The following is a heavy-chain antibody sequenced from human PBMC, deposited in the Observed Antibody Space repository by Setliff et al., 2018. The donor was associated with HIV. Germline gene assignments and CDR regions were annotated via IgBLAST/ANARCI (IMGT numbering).Heavy chain of an antibody. CDR3: ARSPSYRSSWEYYFDY. CDR1: GGSFTTYY. J-gene: IGHJ4*02. CDR2: FYTSGST. Sequence: SETLSLTCTVSGGSFTTYYWSWLRQPPGKELEWIGYFYTSGSTNYNPSLKSRVTISIDTSKNQFSLKLNAVTAADTAVYYCARSPSYRSSWEYYFDYWGQGILVTVS. V-gene: IGHV4-4*09. D-gene: IGHD6-13*01.